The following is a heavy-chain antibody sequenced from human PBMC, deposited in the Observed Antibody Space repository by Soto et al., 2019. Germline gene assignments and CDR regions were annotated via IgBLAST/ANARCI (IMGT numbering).Heavy chain of an antibody. D-gene: IGHD6-13*01. CDR2: IYYSGST. V-gene: IGHV4-39*01. CDR1: GGSSSSRSYY. Sequence: SETLSLTCTVSGGSSSSRSYYWGWIRQPPGKGLEWIGSIYYSGSTYYNPSLKSRVTISVDTSKNQFSLKLSSVTAADTAVYYCARRNGYSSSWYLNWFDPWGQGTLVTVSS. J-gene: IGHJ5*02. CDR3: ARRNGYSSSWYLNWFDP.